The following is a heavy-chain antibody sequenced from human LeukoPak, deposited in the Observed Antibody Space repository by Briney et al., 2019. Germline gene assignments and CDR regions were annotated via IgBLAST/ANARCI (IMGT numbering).Heavy chain of an antibody. CDR1: GGCINSYY. CDR3: ARSRSYFDY. V-gene: IGHV4-59*01. J-gene: IGHJ4*02. Sequence: KPSETLSLTCTVSGGCINSYYWSWIRQPRGKGLEWIGYIYYSGSTNYNPSLKSRVTISVDTSKNQFSLKLSSVTAADTALYFCARSRSYFDYWGQGTLVTVSS. D-gene: IGHD6-13*01. CDR2: IYYSGST.